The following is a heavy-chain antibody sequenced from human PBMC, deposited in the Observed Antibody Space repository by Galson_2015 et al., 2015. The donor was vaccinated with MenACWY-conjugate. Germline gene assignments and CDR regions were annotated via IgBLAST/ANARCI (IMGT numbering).Heavy chain of an antibody. CDR3: ARWADY. Sequence: SLRLSCAASGFSVASFALTWVRQAPGRGLEWVSSLNSAATGTHYADSVKGRFTIPRDKSKNTLSLQMDSLRVEDTAVCYCARWADYLGQGTLVTVSS. J-gene: IGHJ4*02. CDR1: GFSVASFA. D-gene: IGHD1-26*01. V-gene: IGHV3-23*01. CDR2: LNSAATGT.